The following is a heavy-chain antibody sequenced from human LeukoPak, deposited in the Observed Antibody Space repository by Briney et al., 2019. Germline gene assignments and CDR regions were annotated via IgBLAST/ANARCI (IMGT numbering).Heavy chain of an antibody. J-gene: IGHJ4*02. D-gene: IGHD6-13*01. CDR2: INHSGST. CDR1: GGSFSGYY. V-gene: IGHV4-34*01. Sequence: PSEILSLTCAVYGGSFSGYYWSWIRQPPGKGLEWIGEINHSGSTNYNPSLKSRVTISVDTSKNQFSLKLSSVTAADTAVCYCARGRSSSLWGQGTLVTVSS. CDR3: ARGRSSSL.